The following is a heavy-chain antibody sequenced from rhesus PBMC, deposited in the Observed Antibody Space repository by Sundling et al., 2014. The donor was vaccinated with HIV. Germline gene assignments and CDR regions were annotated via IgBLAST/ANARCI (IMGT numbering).Heavy chain of an antibody. V-gene: IGHV4-127*01. J-gene: IGHJ4*01. CDR3: ARVRVKTGVITIPQFFDF. Sequence: QLQLRESGPGLVKPSETLSLTCAVSGDSISGGSGWSWIRQPPGKGLEWIGCIDANVADTNYNPSLKSRVTISIDTSKNQFSLKLRSVTAADTAVYYCARVRVKTGVITIPQFFDFWGQGVLVTVSS. CDR1: GDSISGGSG. CDR2: IDANVADT. D-gene: IGHD3-22*01.